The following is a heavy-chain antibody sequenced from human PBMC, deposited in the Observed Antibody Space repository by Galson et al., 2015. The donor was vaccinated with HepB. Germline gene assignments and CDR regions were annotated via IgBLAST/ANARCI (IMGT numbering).Heavy chain of an antibody. Sequence: SVKVSCKASGGTFSSYAISWVRQAPGQGLEWMGRIIPILGIANYAQKFQGRVTITADKSTSTAYMELSSLRSEDTAVYYCARSVVPAAMSGSRTRFDYWGQGTLVTVSS. CDR1: GGTFSSYA. V-gene: IGHV1-69*04. J-gene: IGHJ4*02. D-gene: IGHD2-2*01. CDR3: ARSVVPAAMSGSRTRFDY. CDR2: IIPILGIA.